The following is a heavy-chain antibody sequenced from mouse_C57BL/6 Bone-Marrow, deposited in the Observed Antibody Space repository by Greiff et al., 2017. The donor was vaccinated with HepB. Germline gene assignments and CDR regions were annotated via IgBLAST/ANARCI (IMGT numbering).Heavy chain of an antibody. CDR1: GYSITSGYD. V-gene: IGHV3-1*01. D-gene: IGHD1-1*01. J-gene: IGHJ1*03. CDR3: ARGGGSSPHWYFDV. CDR2: ISYSGST. Sequence: DVQLVESGPGMVKPSQSLSLTCTVTGYSITSGYDWHWIRHFPGNKLEWMGYISYSGSTNYNPSLKSRISITHDTSKNHFFLKLNSVTTEDTATYYCARGGGSSPHWYFDVWGTGTTVTVSS.